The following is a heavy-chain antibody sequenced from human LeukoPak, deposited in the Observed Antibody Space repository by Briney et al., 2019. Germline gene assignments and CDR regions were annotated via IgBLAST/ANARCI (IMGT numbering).Heavy chain of an antibody. V-gene: IGHV1-2*06. CDR1: GYTFSDSY. CDR2: INPNSGDP. D-gene: IGHD5-18*01. J-gene: IGHJ3*02. CDR3: AREYHSARIQFVLAAGDAFDI. Sequence: ASVKVSCKASGYTFSDSYIHFVRQAPGQGLEWMGRINPNSGDPNYPQKFQGRVTMTRDTSISTAYMELSRLRSDDTAVYYCAREYHSARIQFVLAAGDAFDIWGQGTMVTVSS.